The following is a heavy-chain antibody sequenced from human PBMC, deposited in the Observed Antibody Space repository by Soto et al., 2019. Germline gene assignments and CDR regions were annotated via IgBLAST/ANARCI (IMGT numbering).Heavy chain of an antibody. CDR1: GLTFSNAW. CDR3: ETGDAFDI. CDR2: IKSRKNGGTT. V-gene: IGHV3-15*01. D-gene: IGHD7-27*01. Sequence: EVQLVESGGGLVKPGGSLRLSCAASGLTFSNAWMSWVRQAPGKGLEWVGRIKSRKNGGTTDYAAAVKGRFTISRDDSKNTLYLEMNSLKIEDTAVYYCETGDAFDIWGQGTMVTVSS. J-gene: IGHJ3*02.